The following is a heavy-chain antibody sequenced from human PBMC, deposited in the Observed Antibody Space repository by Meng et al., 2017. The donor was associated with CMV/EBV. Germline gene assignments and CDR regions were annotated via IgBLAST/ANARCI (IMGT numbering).Heavy chain of an antibody. Sequence: GESPKISCAASGFTFSSYSMNWVRQAPGKGLEWVSSISSSSSYIYYADSVKGRFTISRDNAKNSLYLQMNSLRAEDTAVYYCARSTKVVVPAAIHYYYGMDVWGQGTTVTVSS. CDR1: GFTFSSYS. V-gene: IGHV3-21*01. J-gene: IGHJ6*02. CDR3: ARSTKVVVPAAIHYYYGMDV. D-gene: IGHD2-2*01. CDR2: ISSSSSYI.